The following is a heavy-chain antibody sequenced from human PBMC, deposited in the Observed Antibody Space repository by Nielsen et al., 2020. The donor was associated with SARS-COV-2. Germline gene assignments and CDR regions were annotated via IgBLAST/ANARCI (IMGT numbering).Heavy chain of an antibody. J-gene: IGHJ6*02. D-gene: IGHD2-15*01. V-gene: IGHV3-30-3*01. Sequence: GESLKISCAASGFTFSSYAMHWVRQAPGKGLEWVAVISYDGSNKYYADSVKGRFTISRDNAKNSLYLQMNSLRAEDTALYYCAKEEVIGYCSGGSCHYYYYGMDVWGQGTTVTVSS. CDR3: AKEEVIGYCSGGSCHYYYYGMDV. CDR1: GFTFSSYA. CDR2: ISYDGSNK.